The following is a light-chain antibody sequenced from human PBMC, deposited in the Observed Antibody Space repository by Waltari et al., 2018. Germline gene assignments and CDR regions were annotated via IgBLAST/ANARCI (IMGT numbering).Light chain of an antibody. Sequence: DIVMTQSPDSLAVSLGERATINCKSSQSVLYRSDNKNYLGWYQQKPVLTPKLLIYWASAREAGVPDRFSGSGSGTDFTLTISSLQAEDVAVYYCQQYYSSPVTFGQGTRLEIK. CDR1: QSVLYRSDNKNY. CDR2: WAS. CDR3: QQYYSSPVT. J-gene: IGKJ5*01. V-gene: IGKV4-1*01.